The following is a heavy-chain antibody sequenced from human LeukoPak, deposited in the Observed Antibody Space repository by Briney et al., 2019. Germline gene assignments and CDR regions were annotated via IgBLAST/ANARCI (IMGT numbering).Heavy chain of an antibody. V-gene: IGHV3-64D*09. CDR3: VKDLFRWNYGDY. CDR2: ISSNGGST. J-gene: IGHJ4*02. D-gene: IGHD4-23*01. CDR1: GFTFSSYA. Sequence: GGSLRLSCSASGFTFSSYAMHWVRQAPGKGLEYASAISSNGGSTYYADSVKGRFTISRDNSKNTLYLQMSSLRAEDTAVYYCVKDLFRWNYGDYWGQGILVTVSS.